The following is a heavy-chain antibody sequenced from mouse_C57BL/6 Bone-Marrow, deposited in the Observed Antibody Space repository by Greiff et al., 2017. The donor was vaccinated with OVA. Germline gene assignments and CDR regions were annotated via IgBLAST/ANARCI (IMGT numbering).Heavy chain of an antibody. CDR1: GFNIKDDY. V-gene: IGHV14-4*01. J-gene: IGHJ4*01. CDR2: IDPENGDT. Sequence: EVQLQQSGAELVRPGASVKLSCTASGFNIKDDYMHWVKQRPEQGLEWIGWIDPENGDTEYASKFQGKATITADTSSNTAYLQLSSLTSEDTAVYYCTTCYDYDGYYYAMDYWGQGTSVTVSS. D-gene: IGHD2-4*01. CDR3: TTCYDYDGYYYAMDY.